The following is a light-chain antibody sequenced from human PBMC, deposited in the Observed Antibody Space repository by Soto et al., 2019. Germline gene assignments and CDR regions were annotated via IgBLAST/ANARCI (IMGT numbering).Light chain of an antibody. CDR1: NSDIGGYYY. J-gene: IGLJ1*01. CDR2: QVT. Sequence: QSALTQPASVSGSPGQSITISCTGTNSDIGGYYYVSWYQHHPGKAPKLMIYQVTNRPSGVSNRFSGSKSGNTASLTISGLQAEDEADYYCTSYSSSNTLYVFGAGTKVTV. V-gene: IGLV2-14*01. CDR3: TSYSSSNTLYV.